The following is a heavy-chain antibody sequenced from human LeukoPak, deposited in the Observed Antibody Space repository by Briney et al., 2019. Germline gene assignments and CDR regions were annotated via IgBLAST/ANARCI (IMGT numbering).Heavy chain of an antibody. D-gene: IGHD3-3*01. CDR1: GYTFTGYY. Sequence: ASVKVSCKASGYTFTGYYMHWVRQAPGQGLEWMGWINPNSGGTNYAQKFQGRVTMTRDTSISTAYMELSRLRSDDTAVYYCARGIKRTGITIFGVVTKGPFDYWAREPWSPSPQ. J-gene: IGHJ4*02. V-gene: IGHV1-2*02. CDR2: INPNSGGT. CDR3: ARGIKRTGITIFGVVTKGPFDY.